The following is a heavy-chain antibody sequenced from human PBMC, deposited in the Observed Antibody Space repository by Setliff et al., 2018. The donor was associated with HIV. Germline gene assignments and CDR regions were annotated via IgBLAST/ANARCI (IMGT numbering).Heavy chain of an antibody. J-gene: IGHJ4*02. Sequence: SVKVSCKASGGTFSNYAINWVRQAPGQGLEWMGGIIPIYGTANSAQKFQGRVTITADESTSTAYMELSTLRSEDTAVYYCARDGARYYDFDYWGQGTLVIVPQ. CDR2: IIPIYGTA. CDR1: GGTFSNYA. V-gene: IGHV1-69*13. D-gene: IGHD3-22*01. CDR3: ARDGARYYDFDY.